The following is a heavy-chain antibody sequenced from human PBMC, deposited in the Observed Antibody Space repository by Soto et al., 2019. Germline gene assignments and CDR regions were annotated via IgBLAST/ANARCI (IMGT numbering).Heavy chain of an antibody. CDR1: GGSISSSNW. CDR2: IYHSGST. V-gene: IGHV4-4*02. Sequence: QVQLQESGPGLVKPSGTLSLTCAVSGGSISSSNWWSWVRQPPGKGLEWIGEIYHSGSTNYNPSLTGRFTISVDKSKNQFSLKLSSVTAADTAVYYCARVAVAGTRVDYWGQGTLVTVSS. CDR3: ARVAVAGTRVDY. D-gene: IGHD6-19*01. J-gene: IGHJ4*02.